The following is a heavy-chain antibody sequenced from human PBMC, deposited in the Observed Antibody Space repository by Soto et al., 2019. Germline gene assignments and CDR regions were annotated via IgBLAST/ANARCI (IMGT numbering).Heavy chain of an antibody. J-gene: IGHJ4*02. CDR1: GFTFSSYA. V-gene: IGHV3-23*01. CDR3: AKSNLNCSGTSCYVFDF. D-gene: IGHD2-2*01. CDR2: ISSSGDRT. Sequence: EVQLLESGGGLVQPGGSLRLSCAASGFTFSSYAMNWVRQAPGKGLEWVSAISSSGDRTYYADSVKGRLTISRDNSKNTLYLQVNSLRADDTAVYYCAKSNLNCSGTSCYVFDFWGQGTLVTVSS.